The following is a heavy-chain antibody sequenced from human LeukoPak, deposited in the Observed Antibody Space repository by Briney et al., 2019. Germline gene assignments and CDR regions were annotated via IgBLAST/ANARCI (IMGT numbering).Heavy chain of an antibody. CDR1: GGSISSGSYY. Sequence: SETLSLTCTVSGGSISSGSYYWSWIRQPAGKGLEWIGRIYTSGSTNYNPSLKSRVTISIDTSKNQFSLKLSSVTAADTAVYYCARGSTWGQGTLVTVSS. CDR3: ARGST. V-gene: IGHV4-61*02. CDR2: IYTSGST. J-gene: IGHJ5*02.